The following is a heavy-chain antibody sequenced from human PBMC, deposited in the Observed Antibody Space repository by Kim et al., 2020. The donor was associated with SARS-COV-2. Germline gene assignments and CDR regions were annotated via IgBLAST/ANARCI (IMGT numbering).Heavy chain of an antibody. CDR1: GYTFTSYW. Sequence: GESLKISCKGSGYTFTSYWIGWVRQMPGKGLEWMGIIYPGDSDTRYSPSFQGQVTISVDKSINTAYLQWSSLKASDTAIYYCARRGYSGSSFYGMDVWGQGTTVTVSS. J-gene: IGHJ6*02. CDR2: IYPGDSDT. CDR3: ARRGYSGSSFYGMDV. D-gene: IGHD1-26*01. V-gene: IGHV5-51*01.